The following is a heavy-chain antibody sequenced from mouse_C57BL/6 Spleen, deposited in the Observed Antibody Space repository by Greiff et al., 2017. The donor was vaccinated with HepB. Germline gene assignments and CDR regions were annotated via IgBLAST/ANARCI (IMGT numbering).Heavy chain of an antibody. CDR2: IDPNSGGT. CDR1: GYTFTSYW. D-gene: IGHD1-1*01. Sequence: QVQLQQPGAELVKPGASVKLSCKASGYTFTSYWMHWVKQRPGRGLEWLGRIDPNSGGTKYNEKFKSKATLTVDKPSSTAYMQLSSLTSEDSAVYYCAIFITNYFDYWGQGTTLTVSS. CDR3: AIFITNYFDY. V-gene: IGHV1-72*01. J-gene: IGHJ2*01.